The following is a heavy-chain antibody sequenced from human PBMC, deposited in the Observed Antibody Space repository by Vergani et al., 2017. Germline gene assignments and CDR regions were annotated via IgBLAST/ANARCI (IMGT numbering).Heavy chain of an antibody. CDR3: ARTPGYCSGWITGVYYYYYMDV. CDR2: ISAYNGNT. J-gene: IGHJ6*03. CDR1: GYTFTSYG. V-gene: IGHV1-18*01. D-gene: IGHD6-19*01. Sequence: QVQLVQSGAEVKKPGASVKVSCKASGYTFTSYGISWVRQAPGQGLEWMGWISAYNGNTNYAQQLQGRVTMTPDTSTSTAYMELRSLRSDDTAVYYCARTPGYCSGWITGVYYYYYMDVWGKGTTVTVSS.